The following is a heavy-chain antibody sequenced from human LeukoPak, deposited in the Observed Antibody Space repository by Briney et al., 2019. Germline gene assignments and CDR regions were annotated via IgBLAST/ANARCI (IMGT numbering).Heavy chain of an antibody. CDR3: ATAKAVVTAISSLAYYYGMDV. CDR1: GYTLTELS. D-gene: IGHD2-21*02. CDR2: FDPEDGET. V-gene: IGHV1-24*01. Sequence: GASVKVSCKVSGYTLTELSMHWVRQAPGKGLEWMGGFDPEDGETIYAQKFQGRVTMTEDTSTDTAYMELSSLRSEDTAVYYCATAKAVVTAISSLAYYYGMDVWGQGTTDTVSS. J-gene: IGHJ6*02.